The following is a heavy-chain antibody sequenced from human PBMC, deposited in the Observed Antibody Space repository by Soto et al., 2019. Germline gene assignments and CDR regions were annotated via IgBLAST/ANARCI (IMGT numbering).Heavy chain of an antibody. V-gene: IGHV3-21*01. CDR2: ISSSSSYI. J-gene: IGHJ6*02. D-gene: IGHD3-10*01. CDR3: ARDTYYGSGTLLGYGMDV. Sequence: EVQLVESGGGLVKPGGSLRLSCAASGFTFSSYSMNWVRQAPGKGLGGVSSISSSSSYIYYADSVKGRFTISRDNAKNSLYLQMNSLRAEDTAVYYCARDTYYGSGTLLGYGMDVWGQGTTVTVSS. CDR1: GFTFSSYS.